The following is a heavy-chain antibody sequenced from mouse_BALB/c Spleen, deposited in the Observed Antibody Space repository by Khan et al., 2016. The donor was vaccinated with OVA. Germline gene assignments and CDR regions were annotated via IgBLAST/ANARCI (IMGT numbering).Heavy chain of an antibody. CDR3: ARRGNDYGRGALFAY. J-gene: IGHJ3*01. CDR1: GFSLNNYS. CDR2: IWSAGST. V-gene: IGHV2-2*01. Sequence: QVQLQQPGPGLVQPSQSLSITCTVSGFSLNNYSIHWIRQSPGKGLEWLGVIWSAGSTDYNAPFISRLTINKDNSRSQVFFKMHSLQPDDTAIYFWARRGNDYGRGALFAYWGQGTLVTVSA. D-gene: IGHD2-4*01.